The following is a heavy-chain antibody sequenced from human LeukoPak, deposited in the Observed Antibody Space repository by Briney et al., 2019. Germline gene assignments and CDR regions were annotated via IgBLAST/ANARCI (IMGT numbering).Heavy chain of an antibody. CDR1: GFTVSDYY. CDR2: IDRSGTYT. D-gene: IGHD1-26*01. CDR3: ARDLTVGPILIDY. V-gene: IGHV3-11*06. J-gene: IGHJ4*02. Sequence: GGSLRLSCAASGFTVSDYYMNWIRQAPGKGLKWVSYIDRSGTYTNYADSVKGRFTISRDNAKNSLYLQMNSLRAEDTAVYYCARDLTVGPILIDYWGQGTLVTVSS.